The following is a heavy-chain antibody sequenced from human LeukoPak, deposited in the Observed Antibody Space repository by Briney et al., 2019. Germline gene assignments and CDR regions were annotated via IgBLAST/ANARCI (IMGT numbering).Heavy chain of an antibody. CDR1: GFTFTGYY. D-gene: IGHD2-21*02. CDR2: INPHSGGT. CDR3: VREGNELLSKNFDY. V-gene: IGHV1-2*02. Sequence: GASVKVSCKASGFTFTGYYIHWVRQAPGQGLEWMGYINPHSGGTNSPQKFQGRVPTTTDTSISAAYMELSSLISDDTAMYYCVREGNELLSKNFDYWGQGTLVTVSS. J-gene: IGHJ4*02.